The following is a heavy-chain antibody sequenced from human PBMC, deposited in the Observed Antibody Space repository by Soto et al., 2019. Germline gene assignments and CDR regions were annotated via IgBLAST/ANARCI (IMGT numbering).Heavy chain of an antibody. V-gene: IGHV3-53*01. CDR3: ARDTVVTPTDDAFDI. CDR2: IYSGGST. CDR1: GFTVSSNH. J-gene: IGHJ3*02. D-gene: IGHD2-21*02. Sequence: GGSLRLSCAASGFTVSSNHMSWVRQAPGKGLEWVPVIYSGGSTYYADSVKGRFTISRDNSKNTLYLQMNSLRAEDTAVYYCARDTVVTPTDDAFDIWGQGTMVTVSS.